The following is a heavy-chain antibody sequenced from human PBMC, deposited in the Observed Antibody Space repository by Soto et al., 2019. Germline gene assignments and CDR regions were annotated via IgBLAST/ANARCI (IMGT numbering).Heavy chain of an antibody. CDR1: GYTFSTYG. D-gene: IGHD3-22*01. J-gene: IGHJ6*02. CDR2: VGGYNGNT. Sequence: GASVKVSCKASGYTFSTYGISWVRLAPGHGLEWMGWVGGYNGNTYYPQNFQGRVTMTPDTSTSTAYMELRSLRSDDTAVYYCARDTMSRSYYYYGMDVWGQGTTVTVSS. CDR3: ARDTMSRSYYYYGMDV. V-gene: IGHV1-18*01.